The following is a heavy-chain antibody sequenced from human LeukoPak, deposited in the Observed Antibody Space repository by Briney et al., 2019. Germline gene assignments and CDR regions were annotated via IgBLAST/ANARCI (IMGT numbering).Heavy chain of an antibody. CDR3: AGDRGYSYGYLDY. V-gene: IGHV1-69*05. Sequence: SVKVSCKASGGTFSSYAISWVRQAPGQGLEWMGGIIPIFGTANYAQKFQGRVTITTDESTSTAYMELSSLRSEDTAVYYCAGDRGYSYGYLDYWGQGTLVTVSS. D-gene: IGHD5-18*01. CDR1: GGTFSSYA. J-gene: IGHJ4*02. CDR2: IIPIFGTA.